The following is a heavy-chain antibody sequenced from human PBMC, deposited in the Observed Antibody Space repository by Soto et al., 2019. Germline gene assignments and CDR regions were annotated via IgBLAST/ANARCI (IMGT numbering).Heavy chain of an antibody. D-gene: IGHD1-26*01. CDR1: GFTFSGYA. CDR2: ISGSGSNT. V-gene: IGHV3-23*01. CDR3: AKKEGRSYSSPYFHQ. Sequence: EVQLLEYGGGLVQPGGSLRLSCAASGFTFSGYAMSWVRQTPGKGLECVSGISGSGSNTYYADSVKGRFTISRDNSGNPLYLEMNSPRAVDTAVYYWAKKEGRSYSSPYFHQGGQGTLVTVSS. J-gene: IGHJ4*02.